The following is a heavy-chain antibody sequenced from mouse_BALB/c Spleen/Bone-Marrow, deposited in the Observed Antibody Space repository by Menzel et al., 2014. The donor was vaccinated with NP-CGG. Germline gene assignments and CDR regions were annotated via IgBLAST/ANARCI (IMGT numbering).Heavy chain of an antibody. CDR1: GYSFXGYY. Sequence: LVKTGASVKISCKASGYSFXGYYMHWVKQGHGKSLEWIGYISCYNGATSYNQKFKGKATFTVDTSSSTAYMQFNSLTSEDSAVYYCARGHWDVGHWYFDVWGAGTTVTVSS. V-gene: IGHV1S34*01. CDR2: ISCYNGAT. D-gene: IGHD4-1*01. J-gene: IGHJ1*01. CDR3: ARGHWDVGHWYFDV.